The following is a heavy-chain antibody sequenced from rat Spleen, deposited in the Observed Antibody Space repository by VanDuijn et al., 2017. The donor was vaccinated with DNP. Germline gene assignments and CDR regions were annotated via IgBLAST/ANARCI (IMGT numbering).Heavy chain of an antibody. CDR1: GFTFSDYY. J-gene: IGHJ4*01. D-gene: IGHD1-12*02. CDR3: ARPASEDYYDGGDGDVLDA. Sequence: EVQLVESGGDLVQPGRSLKLSCVASGFTFSDYYMAWVRQAPKKGLEWVASISYEGSSTYYGDSVKGRFTISRDNAKSTLYLQMNSLRSEDTATYYCARPASEDYYDGGDGDVLDAWGQGSSVTVS. V-gene: IGHV5-22*01. CDR2: ISYEGSST.